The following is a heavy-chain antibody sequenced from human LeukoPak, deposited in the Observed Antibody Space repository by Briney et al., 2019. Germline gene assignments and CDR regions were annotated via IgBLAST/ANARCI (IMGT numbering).Heavy chain of an antibody. CDR1: GFTFSDYY. CDR3: ARDGPGRRTVTTGRNYFDY. V-gene: IGHV3-11*06. J-gene: IGHJ4*02. CDR2: ISSSSSYT. Sequence: GGSLRLSCAASGFTFSDYYMSWIRQAPGKGLEWASYISSSSSYTNYADSVKGRFTISRDNAKNSLYLQMNSLRAEDTAVYYCARDGPGRRTVTTGRNYFDYWGQGTLVTVSS. D-gene: IGHD4-17*01.